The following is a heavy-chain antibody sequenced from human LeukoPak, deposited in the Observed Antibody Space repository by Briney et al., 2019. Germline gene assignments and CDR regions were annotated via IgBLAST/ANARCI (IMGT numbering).Heavy chain of an antibody. CDR2: ISAGSGTI. Sequence: GGSLRLSCAASGFTFSSYSMNWVRQAPGKGLEWVSDISAGSGTIYYADSVKGRFTISRDNAKNLLYLQMNTLRDEDTAVYYCARDGRNYYGMDVWGRGTTVSVSS. J-gene: IGHJ6*02. CDR3: ARDGRNYYGMDV. V-gene: IGHV3-48*02. CDR1: GFTFSSYS.